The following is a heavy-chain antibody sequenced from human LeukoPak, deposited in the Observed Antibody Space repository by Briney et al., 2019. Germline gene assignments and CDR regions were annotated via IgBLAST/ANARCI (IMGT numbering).Heavy chain of an antibody. Sequence: PGGSLRLSCAASGFSVSNNYMTWVRQAPGKGLEWVSAFYPGGSTFYADSVKGRFTISRDNSKNTLYLQLNSLRAEDTAMYYCARVPSSGWYVEYWGQGTLVTVSS. V-gene: IGHV3-53*01. J-gene: IGHJ4*02. CDR3: ARVPSSGWYVEY. D-gene: IGHD6-19*01. CDR1: GFSVSNNY. CDR2: FYPGGST.